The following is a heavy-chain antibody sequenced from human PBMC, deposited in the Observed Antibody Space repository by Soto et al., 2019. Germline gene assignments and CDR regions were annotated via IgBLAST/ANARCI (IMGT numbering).Heavy chain of an antibody. CDR1: GFTFSSYW. Sequence: GGSLRLSCAASGFTFSSYWMHWVRQAPGKGLVWVSRINSDGSSTSYADSVKGRFTISRDNAKNTLYLQMNSLRAEDTAVYYCARERGNSGSYLGVYYYYGMDVWRQRTTVTVSS. CDR2: INSDGSST. CDR3: ARERGNSGSYLGVYYYYGMDV. J-gene: IGHJ6*02. V-gene: IGHV3-74*01. D-gene: IGHD1-26*01.